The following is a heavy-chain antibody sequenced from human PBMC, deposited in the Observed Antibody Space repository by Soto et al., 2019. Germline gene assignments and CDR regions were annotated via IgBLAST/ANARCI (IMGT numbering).Heavy chain of an antibody. CDR1: AFTVSLNY. D-gene: IGHD5-18*01. Sequence: VGSLRLSCAASAFTVSLNYMSWVRQAPGKGLEWVSLISSGGGAYYADSVKGRFTISRDNSKNTLYLQMNSLRAEDTAVYYCARQLWSHDAFDVWGQGTKVTVSS. V-gene: IGHV3-53*01. J-gene: IGHJ3*01. CDR2: ISSGGGA. CDR3: ARQLWSHDAFDV.